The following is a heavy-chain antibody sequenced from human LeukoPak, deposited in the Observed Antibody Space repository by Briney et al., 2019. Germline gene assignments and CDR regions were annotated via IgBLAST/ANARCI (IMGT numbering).Heavy chain of an antibody. CDR1: GFTFDDYG. V-gene: IGHV3-20*04. D-gene: IGHD6-13*01. J-gene: IGHJ3*02. Sequence: GGSLRLSCAVSGFTFDDYGMSWIRQAPGKGLEWASGINWNGGSIGYADSVKGRFTISRDNAKNSLYLQMNNLRAEDTAFYYCARMGYSSSWFDAFDMWGQGTMVTVSS. CDR2: INWNGGSI. CDR3: ARMGYSSSWFDAFDM.